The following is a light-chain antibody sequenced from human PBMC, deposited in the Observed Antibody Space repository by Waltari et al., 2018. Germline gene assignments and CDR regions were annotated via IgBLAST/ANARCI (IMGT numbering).Light chain of an antibody. V-gene: IGKV3-20*01. Sequence: SVSRRPPVYISASAGERITLAGRASQSVRKAFAWYQQKPGQPLRLLIFGASNRATGIPDRFSGSGSGTDFILTISRLAPEDFAVYYCQHYGRLPATFGQGTKVEIK. CDR3: QHYGRLPAT. CDR1: QSVRKA. CDR2: GAS. J-gene: IGKJ1*01.